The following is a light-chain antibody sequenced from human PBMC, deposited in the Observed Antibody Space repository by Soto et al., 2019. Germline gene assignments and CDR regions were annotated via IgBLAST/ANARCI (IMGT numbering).Light chain of an antibody. V-gene: IGKV1-39*01. Sequence: DIQMTQSPSSLSASVGDRVTISCRASQTISTSLHWYQHKPGKVPRLLISDVSTLQRRVPGRFPGSGAETEVTLTITYLQPEDFAAYYCQQGYSIRARTFGGGTKVELK. J-gene: IGKJ4*01. CDR2: DVS. CDR1: QTISTS. CDR3: QQGYSIRART.